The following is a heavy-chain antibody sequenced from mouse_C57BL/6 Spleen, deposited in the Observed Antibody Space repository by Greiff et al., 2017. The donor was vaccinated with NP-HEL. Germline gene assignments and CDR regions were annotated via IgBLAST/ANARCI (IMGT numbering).Heavy chain of an antibody. CDR2: IDPSDGYT. V-gene: IGHV1-59*01. CDR1: GYTFTSYW. CDR3: ARQTSVISTVVAHFDD. J-gene: IGHJ2*01. Sequence: VQLQQPGAELVRPGTSVKLSCKASGYTFTSYWMHWVKQRPGQGLEWIGVIDPSDGYTNYNQQFKGKATLTVDTSSSTAYMQRSSLTSEDSAVYYCARQTSVISTVVAHFDDWGKGTTLTVSS. D-gene: IGHD1-1*01.